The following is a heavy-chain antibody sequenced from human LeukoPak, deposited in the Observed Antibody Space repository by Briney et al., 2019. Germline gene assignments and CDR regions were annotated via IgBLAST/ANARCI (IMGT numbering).Heavy chain of an antibody. J-gene: IGHJ4*02. CDR3: AREYSGSTGDY. Sequence: ASVKVSCKASGYTFTGSYMDWVRQAPGQGLEWMGRINPNSGGTNYVQKFQGRVTTTRDTSISTAYMDLSSLRSDDTAVYYCAREYSGSTGDYWGQGTLVTVSS. CDR1: GYTFTGSY. CDR2: INPNSGGT. V-gene: IGHV1-2*06. D-gene: IGHD1-26*01.